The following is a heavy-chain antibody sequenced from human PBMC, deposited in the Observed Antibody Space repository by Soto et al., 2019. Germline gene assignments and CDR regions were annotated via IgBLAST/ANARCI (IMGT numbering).Heavy chain of an antibody. Sequence: ASVKVSCKASGYTFTSYDINWVRQATGQGLEWMGWMNPNSGNTGYAQKFQGRVTMTRNTSISTAYMELSSLRSEDTAVYYCARVVPGVPQDIVATILKRHYYYYYMDVWGKGTTVTVSS. CDR3: ARVVPGVPQDIVATILKRHYYYYYMDV. V-gene: IGHV1-8*01. CDR1: GYTFTSYD. J-gene: IGHJ6*03. D-gene: IGHD5-12*01. CDR2: MNPNSGNT.